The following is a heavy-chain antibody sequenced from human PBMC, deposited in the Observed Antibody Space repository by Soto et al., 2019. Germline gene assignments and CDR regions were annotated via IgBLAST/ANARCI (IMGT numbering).Heavy chain of an antibody. V-gene: IGHV3-30*18. CDR1: GFTFSSYG. J-gene: IGHJ4*02. CDR2: ISYDGSNK. Sequence: QVQLVESGGGVVQPGRSLRLSCAASGFTFSSYGMHWVRQAPGKGLEWVAVISYDGSNKYYADSVKGRFTISRDNSKNTLYLQMNSLRAEDTAVYYCAKDKKGYCSSTSCNSSGWPPYFDYRGQGTLVTVSS. CDR3: AKDKKGYCSSTSCNSSGWPPYFDY. D-gene: IGHD2-2*02.